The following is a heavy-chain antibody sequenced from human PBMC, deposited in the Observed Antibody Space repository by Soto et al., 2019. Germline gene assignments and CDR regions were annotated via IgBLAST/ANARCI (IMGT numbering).Heavy chain of an antibody. J-gene: IGHJ4*02. Sequence: PSETLSLTCAVYGGSFSGYYWSWIRQPPGKGLEWIGEINHSGSTNYNPSLKSRVTISVDTSKNQFSLKLSSVTAADTAVYYCARQSAGRYSSSWYFNLHYFDYWGQGTLVTVSS. D-gene: IGHD6-13*01. V-gene: IGHV4-34*01. CDR2: INHSGST. CDR3: ARQSAGRYSSSWYFNLHYFDY. CDR1: GGSFSGYY.